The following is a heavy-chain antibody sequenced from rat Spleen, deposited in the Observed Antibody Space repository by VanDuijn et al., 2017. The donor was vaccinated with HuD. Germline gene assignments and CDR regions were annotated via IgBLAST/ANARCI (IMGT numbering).Heavy chain of an antibody. J-gene: IGHJ2*01. V-gene: IGHV5-25*01. CDR2: ISTSGGST. CDR1: GFTFSDYY. CDR3: ASYNSGYDY. D-gene: IGHD4-3*01. Sequence: EVQLVESDGGLVQPGRSLKLSCAASGFTFSDYYMAWVRQAPTKGLEWVASISTSGGSTYYRDSVKGRFTVSRDNAKSTLYLQMDSLRSEDTATYYCASYNSGYDYWGQGVMVTVSS.